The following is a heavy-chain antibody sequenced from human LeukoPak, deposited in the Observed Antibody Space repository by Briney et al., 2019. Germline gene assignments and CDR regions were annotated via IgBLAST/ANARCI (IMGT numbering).Heavy chain of an antibody. CDR2: FDPEGGET. D-gene: IGHD6-19*01. Sequence: GASVKVSCKVSGYTLTELSMHWVRQAPGKGLEWMGGFDPEGGETIYAQKFQGRVTMTEDTSTDTAYVELSSLRSEDTAVYYCATDSSIAVAGYYYYYGMDVWGQGTTVTVSS. CDR3: ATDSSIAVAGYYYYYGMDV. J-gene: IGHJ6*02. CDR1: GYTLTELS. V-gene: IGHV1-24*01.